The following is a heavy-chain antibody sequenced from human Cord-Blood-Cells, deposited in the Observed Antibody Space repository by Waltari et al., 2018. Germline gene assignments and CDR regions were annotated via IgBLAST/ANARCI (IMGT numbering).Heavy chain of an antibody. V-gene: IGHV1-69*01. CDR3: ASRPSYYGSGSFDY. D-gene: IGHD3-10*01. J-gene: IGHJ4*02. CDR2: IIPIFGTA. Sequence: QVQLVQSGAEVKKPGSSVKVSCKASGGTFSSYAIGWVRQAPGQGLEWMGGIIPIFGTANYAQKFQGRVTITADESTSTAYVELSSLRSEDTAVYYCASRPSYYGSGSFDYWGQGTLVTVSS. CDR1: GGTFSSYA.